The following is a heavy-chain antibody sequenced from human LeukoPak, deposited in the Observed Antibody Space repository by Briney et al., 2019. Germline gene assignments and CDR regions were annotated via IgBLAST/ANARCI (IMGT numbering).Heavy chain of an antibody. CDR3: ARGAGLYCSSTSCYGIGGDY. CDR1: GYTFTSYG. V-gene: IGHV1-18*01. CDR2: ISAYNGNT. J-gene: IGHJ4*02. Sequence: ASVKVSCKASGYTFTSYGISWVRQAPGQGLEWMGWISAYNGNTNYAQRLQGRVTMTTDTSTSTAYMELRSLRSDDTAVYYCARGAGLYCSSTSCYGIGGDYWGQGTLVTVSS. D-gene: IGHD2-2*01.